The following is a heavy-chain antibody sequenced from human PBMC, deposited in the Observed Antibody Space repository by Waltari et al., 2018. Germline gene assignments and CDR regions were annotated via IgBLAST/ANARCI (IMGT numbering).Heavy chain of an antibody. V-gene: IGHV3-30*01. CDR2: IAYDGSNK. D-gene: IGHD3-10*01. CDR1: GFTFSSYA. Sequence: QVQLVESGGGVVQPGRSLSLSCAAYGFTFSSYAMPWVRPAPGKGREGGGGIAYDGSNKYDADSVKVRFTIARDNAKNMLYLQMNSLRAEDTAVDYCAREGTSHAFDIWGQGTMVTVSS. J-gene: IGHJ3*02. CDR3: AREGTSHAFDI.